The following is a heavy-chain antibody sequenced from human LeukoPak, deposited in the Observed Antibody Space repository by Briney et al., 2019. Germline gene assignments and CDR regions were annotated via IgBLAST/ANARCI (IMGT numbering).Heavy chain of an antibody. D-gene: IGHD3-22*01. CDR3: ARDHYYDSSGSPHAFDI. CDR1: GGSISSGSYY. CDR2: IYTSGST. Sequence: SETLSLTCTVSGGSISSGSYYWRWIRQPAGKGLEWIGRIYTSGSTNYNPSLKSRVTISVDTSKNQFSLKLSSVTAADTAVYYCARDHYYDSSGSPHAFDIWGQGTMVTVSS. J-gene: IGHJ3*02. V-gene: IGHV4-61*02.